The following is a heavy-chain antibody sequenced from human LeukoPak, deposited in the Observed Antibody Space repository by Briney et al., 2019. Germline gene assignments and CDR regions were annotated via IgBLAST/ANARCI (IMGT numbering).Heavy chain of an antibody. Sequence: SVKVSCKASGGTFSSYAISWVRQAPGQGLEWMGGIIPIFGTANYAQKFQGRVTITADKSTSTAYMELSSLRSEDTAVYYCAREGDGYTLGASFDYWGQGTLVTVSS. J-gene: IGHJ4*02. CDR2: IIPIFGTA. CDR3: AREGDGYTLGASFDY. V-gene: IGHV1-69*06. CDR1: GGTFSSYA. D-gene: IGHD5-24*01.